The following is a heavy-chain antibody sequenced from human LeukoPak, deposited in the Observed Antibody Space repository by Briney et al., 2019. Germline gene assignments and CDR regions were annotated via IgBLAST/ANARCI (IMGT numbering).Heavy chain of an antibody. CDR1: GGSISSYY. CDR3: ARAGYSDGYCFDY. Sequence: SETLSLTCTVSGGSISSYYWSWIPQPPGKGLEWIGYIYYSGSTNYNPSLMSRVTITVDTSKNQFSLKLSSVTAADTAVYYCARAGYSDGYCFDYWGQGTLVTVSS. V-gene: IGHV4-59*01. CDR2: IYYSGST. J-gene: IGHJ4*02. D-gene: IGHD5-18*01.